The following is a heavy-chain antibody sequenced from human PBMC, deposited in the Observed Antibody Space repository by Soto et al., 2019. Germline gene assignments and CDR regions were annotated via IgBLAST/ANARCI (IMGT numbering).Heavy chain of an antibody. Sequence: QVQLQESGPGLVKPSETLSLTCTVSGASISAYAWSWIRQPAGKGLEWIGRLYSSGNTNYNPSFKSRLTMSADTSKNQFSLKLSSVTAADTAVYYCARGPYSSGWYVVDYWGQGPWSPSPQ. V-gene: IGHV4-4*07. CDR3: ARGPYSSGWYVVDY. CDR1: GASISAYA. D-gene: IGHD6-19*01. CDR2: LYSSGNT. J-gene: IGHJ4*02.